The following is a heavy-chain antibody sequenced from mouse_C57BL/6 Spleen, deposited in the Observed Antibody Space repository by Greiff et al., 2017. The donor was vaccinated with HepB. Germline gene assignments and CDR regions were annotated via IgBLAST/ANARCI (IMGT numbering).Heavy chain of an antibody. J-gene: IGHJ3*01. Sequence: DVQLVESGGGLVKPGGSLKLSCAASGFTFSSYAMSWVRQTPEKRLEWVATISDGGSYTYYPDNVKGRFTISRDNAKNNLYLQMSHLKSEDTAMYYCARGGFAYWGEGTLVTVSA. V-gene: IGHV5-4*01. CDR2: ISDGGSYT. CDR3: ARGGFAY. CDR1: GFTFSSYA.